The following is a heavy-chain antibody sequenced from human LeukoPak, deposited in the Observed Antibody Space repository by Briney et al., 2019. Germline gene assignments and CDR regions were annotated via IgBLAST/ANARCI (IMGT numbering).Heavy chain of an antibody. CDR1: GFTFSSYS. CDR2: ISSSSSTI. Sequence: GGSLRLSCAASGFTFSSYSMNWVRQAPGEGLEWVSYISSSSSTIYYADSVKGRFTISRDNAKNSLYLQMDSLRDEDTAVYYCARDPTSNPGLNWFDPWGQGTLVTVSS. J-gene: IGHJ5*02. CDR3: ARDPTSNPGLNWFDP. V-gene: IGHV3-48*02. D-gene: IGHD3-10*01.